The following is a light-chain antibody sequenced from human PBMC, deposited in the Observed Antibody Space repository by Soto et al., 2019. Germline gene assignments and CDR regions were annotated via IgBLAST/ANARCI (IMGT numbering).Light chain of an antibody. V-gene: IGKV3-20*01. CDR3: QQYGSAPYT. J-gene: IGKJ2*01. Sequence: EIVLTQSPGTLSLSPGERATLSCRASQNVTSSYLAWYQQQPGQPPRLLIYVASSRATGIPDRFSGSGSGTDFTLAISRLEPEDFAVYYCQQYGSAPYTFGQGTKLEIK. CDR1: QNVTSSY. CDR2: VAS.